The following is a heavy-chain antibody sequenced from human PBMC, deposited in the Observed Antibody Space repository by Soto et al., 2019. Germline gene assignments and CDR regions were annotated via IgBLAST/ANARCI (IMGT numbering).Heavy chain of an antibody. CDR3: ARDRRITMVRGVITVYYYGMDV. V-gene: IGHV1-46*01. J-gene: IGHJ6*02. Sequence: ASVKVSCKASGYTFTSYYMHWVRQAPGQGLEWMGIINPSGGSTSYAQKFQGRVTMTRDTSTSTVYMELSSLRSEDPAVYYCARDRRITMVRGVITVYYYGMDVWGQGTTVTVSS. CDR2: INPSGGST. D-gene: IGHD3-10*01. CDR1: GYTFTSYY.